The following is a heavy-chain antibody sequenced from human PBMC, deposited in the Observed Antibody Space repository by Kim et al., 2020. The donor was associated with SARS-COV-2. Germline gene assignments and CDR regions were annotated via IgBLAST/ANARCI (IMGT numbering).Heavy chain of an antibody. CDR1: GFTFSSYS. J-gene: IGHJ4*02. D-gene: IGHD6-19*01. CDR3: ARDLILHSSGCRLFDY. CDR2: ISSSSSYI. V-gene: IGHV3-21*01. Sequence: GGSLRLSCAASGFTFSSYSMNWVRQAPGKGLEWVSSISSSSSYIYYADSVKGRFTISRDNAKNSLYLQMNSLRAEDTAVYYCARDLILHSSGCRLFDYWGQGTLVTVSS.